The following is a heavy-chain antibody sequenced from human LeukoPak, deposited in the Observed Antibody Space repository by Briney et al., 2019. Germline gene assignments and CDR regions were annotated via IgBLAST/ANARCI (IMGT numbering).Heavy chain of an antibody. Sequence: GGSLRLSCAASGFTFSTYTMNWVRQAPGKGLEWVSSISSIGSTIYYADSVKGRFTISRDNAEDSLYLQMNSLRAEDTAVYYCARDPGSGYEEHFDYWGQGTLVTVSS. V-gene: IGHV3-48*04. CDR3: ARDPGSGYEEHFDY. D-gene: IGHD5-12*01. J-gene: IGHJ4*02. CDR2: ISSIGSTI. CDR1: GFTFSTYT.